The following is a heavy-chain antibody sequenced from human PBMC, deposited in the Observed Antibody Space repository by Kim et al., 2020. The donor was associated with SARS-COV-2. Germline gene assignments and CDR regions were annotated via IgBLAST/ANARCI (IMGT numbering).Heavy chain of an antibody. CDR1: GFTFSSYG. CDR2: ISYDGSNK. V-gene: IGHV3-30*18. D-gene: IGHD6-13*01. Sequence: GGSLRLSCAASGFTFSSYGMHWVRQAPGKGLEWVAVISYDGSNKYYADSVKGRFTISRDNSKNTLYLQMNSLRAEDTAVYYCAKDTLDSSSWYLVHYYYYYGMDVWGQGTTVTVSS. CDR3: AKDTLDSSSWYLVHYYYYYGMDV. J-gene: IGHJ6*02.